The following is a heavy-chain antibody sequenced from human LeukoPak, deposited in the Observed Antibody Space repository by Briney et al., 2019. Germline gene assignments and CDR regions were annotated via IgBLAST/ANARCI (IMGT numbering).Heavy chain of an antibody. D-gene: IGHD3-22*01. J-gene: IGHJ4*02. CDR3: ARYYYDSSGQIYFDY. Sequence: SGPTLVNPTQTLTLTCTLSGFSLSTSGMCVSWIRQPPGKALEWLALIDWDDDKYYSTSLKTRLTISKDTSKNQVVLTMTNMDPVDTATYYCARYYYDSSGQIYFDYWGQGTLVTVSS. CDR2: IDWDDDK. V-gene: IGHV2-70*01. CDR1: GFSLSTSGMC.